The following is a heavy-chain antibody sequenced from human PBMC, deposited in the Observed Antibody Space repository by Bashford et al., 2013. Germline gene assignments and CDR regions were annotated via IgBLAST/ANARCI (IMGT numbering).Heavy chain of an antibody. V-gene: IGHV4-4*02. D-gene: IGHD3-10*01. Sequence: SETLSLTCAVSGGSISSSNWWSWVRQPPGRGLEWIGEIYHSGSTNYNPSLKSRVTISVDTSKNQFSLKLSSVTAADTAVYYCARGRGLLGLWYFDLWGRGTLVTVSS. CDR1: GGSISSSNW. J-gene: IGHJ2*01. CDR2: IYHSGST. CDR3: ARGRGLLGLWYFDL.